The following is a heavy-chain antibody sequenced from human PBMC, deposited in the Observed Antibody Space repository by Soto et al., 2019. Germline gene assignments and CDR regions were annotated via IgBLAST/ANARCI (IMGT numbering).Heavy chain of an antibody. J-gene: IGHJ6*02. D-gene: IGHD3-22*01. Sequence: QGREWMEGLIPIFGTANYAQKFQGRVTITADESTSTAYMELSSLRSEATAVYYCARDGGGVDSSGYDYYYYYGMDVWGQGTTVTV. V-gene: IGHV1-69*01. CDR2: LIPIFGTA. CDR3: ARDGGGVDSSGYDYYYYYGMDV.